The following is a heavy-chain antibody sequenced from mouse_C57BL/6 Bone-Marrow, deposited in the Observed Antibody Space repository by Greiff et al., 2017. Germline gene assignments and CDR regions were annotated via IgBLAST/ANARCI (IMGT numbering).Heavy chain of an antibody. CDR1: GYTFTSYW. CDR3: ARLVAPNWYVDV. D-gene: IGHD1-1*01. CDR2: IDPSDSYT. J-gene: IGHJ1*03. V-gene: IGHV1-69*01. Sequence: QVQLQQPGAELVMPGASVKLSCKASGYTFTSYWMHWVKQRPGQGLEWIGEIDPSDSYTNYNQKFQGKSTLTVDKSSSTAYMQLSSLTSEDSAVYYFARLVAPNWYVDVWGTGTTVTVSS.